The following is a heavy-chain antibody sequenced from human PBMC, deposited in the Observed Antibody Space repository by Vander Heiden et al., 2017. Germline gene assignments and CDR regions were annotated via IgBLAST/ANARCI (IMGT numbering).Heavy chain of an antibody. CDR2: IYYSGST. V-gene: IGHV4-31*03. D-gene: IGHD4-17*01. CDR3: ARFDYGDYWFDP. CDR1: GGSISSGGNY. Sequence: QVQLQASGPGLVKPSQTLAPTCTVSGGSISSGGNYWSWIRQHPGKGLEWIGYIYYSGSTYYNPSLKSRVTISVDTSKNQFSLKLSSVTAADTAVYYCARFDYGDYWFDPWGQGTLVTVSS. J-gene: IGHJ5*02.